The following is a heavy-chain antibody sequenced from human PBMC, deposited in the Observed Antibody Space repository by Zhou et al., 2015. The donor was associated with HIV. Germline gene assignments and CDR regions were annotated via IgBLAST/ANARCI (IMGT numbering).Heavy chain of an antibody. CDR1: GFTFSDYY. D-gene: IGHD3-10*01. CDR3: ARGDRTYYRFSYYMDV. V-gene: IGHV3-11*04. J-gene: IGHJ6*03. CDR2: ISDSGSGK. Sequence: QVQLVESGGGFVKPGGSLRLSCAASGFTFSDYYMVWIRQGPGKGLESVSYISDSGSGKSYADSVKGRFTISRDDSKNTLYLEMHSVRIDDTAVYYCARGDRTYYRFSYYMDVWGKGSTVTVSS.